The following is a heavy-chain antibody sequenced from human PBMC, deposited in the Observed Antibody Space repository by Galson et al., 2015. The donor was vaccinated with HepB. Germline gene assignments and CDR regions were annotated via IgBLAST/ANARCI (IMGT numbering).Heavy chain of an antibody. CDR1: GFTFGNHG. J-gene: IGHJ3*02. V-gene: IGHV3-30*04. CDR2: ISYDGSDK. CDR3: ARESTVSDVLDI. Sequence: SLRLSCAASGFTFGNHGAHWVRQAPGKGLEWVALISYDGSDKSYADSVRGRFTISRDNFQSTLFLQMNSLRTDDTALYYCARESTVSDVLDIWGQGTMVTVSP. D-gene: IGHD5/OR15-5a*01.